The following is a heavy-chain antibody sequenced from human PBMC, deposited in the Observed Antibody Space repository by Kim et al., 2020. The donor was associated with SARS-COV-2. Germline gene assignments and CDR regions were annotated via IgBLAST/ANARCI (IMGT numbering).Heavy chain of an antibody. CDR3: ARDPRGPPGIAAAAYFDY. CDR1: GFTFSSYA. J-gene: IGHJ4*02. V-gene: IGHV3-30*04. CDR2: ISYDRSNK. D-gene: IGHD6-13*01. Sequence: GGSLRLSCAASGFTFSSYAMHWVRQAPGKGLEWVAAISYDRSNKYYADSVKGRFTISRDNSKNTLYLQMNSLRAEDTAVYYCARDPRGPPGIAAAAYFDYWGQGTLVTVSS.